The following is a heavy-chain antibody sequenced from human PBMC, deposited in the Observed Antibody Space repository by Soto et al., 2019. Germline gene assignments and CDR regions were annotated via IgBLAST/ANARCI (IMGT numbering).Heavy chain of an antibody. V-gene: IGHV3-53*01. CDR2: ISSDGGT. D-gene: IGHD6-19*01. J-gene: IGHJ4*02. CDR1: AFTVRSNY. Sequence: LRLSCAASAFTVRSNYMSWVRQAPGKGLEWVSTISSDGGTYYTDSVKGRFAISRDNSKNTLYLQMNSLTAEDTAVYYCARDVMSVAGSADYWGQGTLVTVSS. CDR3: ARDVMSVAGSADY.